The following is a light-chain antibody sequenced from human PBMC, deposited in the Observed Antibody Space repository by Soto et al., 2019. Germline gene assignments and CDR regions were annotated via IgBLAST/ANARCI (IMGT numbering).Light chain of an antibody. CDR3: CSFAGGSTYV. Sequence: QSVLAQPASVSGSPGQSITLSCTGTSSDVGSYNLVSWYQQHPGKAPKLMISEGGKRPSGVSNRFSGSKSGNTASLTISGLQAEDEADYHCCSFAGGSTYVFGTGTKVTVL. CDR1: SSDVGSYNL. CDR2: EGG. J-gene: IGLJ1*01. V-gene: IGLV2-23*01.